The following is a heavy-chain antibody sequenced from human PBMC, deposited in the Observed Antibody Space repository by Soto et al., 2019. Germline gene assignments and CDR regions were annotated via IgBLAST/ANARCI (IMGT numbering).Heavy chain of an antibody. V-gene: IGHV1-69*13. CDR3: ARSPLGNDYVWGSYRFDY. Sequence: ASVKVSCKASGGTFSSYAISWVRQAPGQGLEWMGGIIPIFGTANYAQKFQGRVTITADESTSTAYMELSSLRSEDTAVYYCARSPLGNDYVWGSYRFDYWGQGTLVTVSS. CDR2: IIPIFGTA. D-gene: IGHD3-16*02. J-gene: IGHJ4*02. CDR1: GGTFSSYA.